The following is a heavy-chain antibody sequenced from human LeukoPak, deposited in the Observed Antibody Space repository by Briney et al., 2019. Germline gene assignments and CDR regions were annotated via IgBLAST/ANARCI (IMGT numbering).Heavy chain of an antibody. CDR3: ARSPLPGYSNSWYGINY. Sequence: ASVKVSCKASGFTFTNYGISWVRQAPGQGLEWMGWISAYNGNTNYAQKLQGRVAMTTDTSTSTAYMELRSLRSDDTAVYYCARSPLPGYSNSWYGINYWGQGTLVTVSS. CDR1: GFTFTNYG. CDR2: ISAYNGNT. V-gene: IGHV1-18*01. D-gene: IGHD6-13*01. J-gene: IGHJ4*02.